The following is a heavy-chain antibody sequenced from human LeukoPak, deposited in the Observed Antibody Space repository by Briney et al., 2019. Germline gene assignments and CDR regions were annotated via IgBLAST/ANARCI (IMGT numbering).Heavy chain of an antibody. CDR2: INWNGGST. V-gene: IGHV3-20*04. CDR3: ARGRIIRGYFDY. J-gene: IGHJ4*02. Sequence: PGGSLRLSCAASGFTFDDYGMSWVGQAPGKGMEWDSGINWNGGSTGYADSVKGRFTISRDNAKNSLYLKMKSLRAEDTALYYCARGRIIRGYFDYWGQGTLVTVSS. D-gene: IGHD2/OR15-2a*01. CDR1: GFTFDDYG.